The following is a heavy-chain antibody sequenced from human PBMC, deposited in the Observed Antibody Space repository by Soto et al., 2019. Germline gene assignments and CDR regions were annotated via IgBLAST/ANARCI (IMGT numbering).Heavy chain of an antibody. CDR3: VYLSRKRSSTSCYSDAFDI. CDR1: GGSISSYY. CDR2: IYYSGST. Sequence: SETLSLTCTVSGGSISSYYWSWIRQPPGKGLEWIGYIYYSGSTNYNPSLKSRVTISVDTSKNQFSLKLSSVTAADTAAYYCVYLSRKRSSTSCYSDAFDIWGQGTMVTVSS. D-gene: IGHD2-2*01. J-gene: IGHJ3*02. V-gene: IGHV4-59*01.